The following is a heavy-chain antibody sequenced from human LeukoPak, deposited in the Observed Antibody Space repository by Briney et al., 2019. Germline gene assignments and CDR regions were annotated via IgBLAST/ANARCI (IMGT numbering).Heavy chain of an antibody. J-gene: IGHJ6*03. CDR1: GFTFSSYS. CDR2: ISSSSSTI. Sequence: GGSLRLSCAASGFTFSSYSMNWVRQAPGKGLEWVSYISSSSSTIYYADPVKGRFTITRDNAKNSLYLQMNSLRAEDTAVYYCASLTEHYDFWSGNYYYYMDVWGKGTTVTVSS. CDR3: ASLTEHYDFWSGNYYYYMDV. D-gene: IGHD3-3*01. V-gene: IGHV3-48*01.